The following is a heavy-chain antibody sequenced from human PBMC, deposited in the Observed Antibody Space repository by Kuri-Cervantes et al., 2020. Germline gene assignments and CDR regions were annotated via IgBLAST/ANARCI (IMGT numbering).Heavy chain of an antibody. V-gene: IGHV3-33*01. CDR2: IWYDGSNK. CDR3: ARVMSVAPAAEFDF. D-gene: IGHD2-2*01. Sequence: GGSLRLSCAASGFTFSSYGMHWVRQAPGKGLEWVAVIWYDGSNKYYADSVKGRFTISRDNSKDTLFLQLNSLRAEDTAVYSCARVMSVAPAAEFDFWGQGTLVTVSS. CDR1: GFTFSSYG. J-gene: IGHJ4*02.